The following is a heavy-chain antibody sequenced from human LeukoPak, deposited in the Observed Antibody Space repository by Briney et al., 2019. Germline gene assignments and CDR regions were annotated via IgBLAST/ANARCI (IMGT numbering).Heavy chain of an antibody. CDR2: IYYSGST. D-gene: IGHD1-26*01. Sequence: PSETLSLTCTVSGGSINTFYWSWIRQPPGKGLEWIGYIYYSGSTNYNPSLKSRVTISVDTSKNQFSLKLSSVTAADTAAYYCARDGGSFFDYWGQGTLVTVSS. J-gene: IGHJ4*02. CDR1: GGSINTFY. V-gene: IGHV4-59*01. CDR3: ARDGGSFFDY.